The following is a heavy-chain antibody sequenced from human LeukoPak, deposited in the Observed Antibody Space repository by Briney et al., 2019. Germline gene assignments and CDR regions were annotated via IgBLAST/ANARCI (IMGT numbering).Heavy chain of an antibody. CDR2: IYYSGST. V-gene: IGHV4-59*01. Sequence: PSETLSLTCTVSGGSISSYYWSWIRQPPGKGLEWIGYIYYSGSTNYNPSLKSRVTISVDTSKNQFSLKLSSVTAADTAVYYCARGAQGYNYGYYYYYMDVWGKGTTVTVSS. CDR3: ARGAQGYNYGYYYYYMDV. D-gene: IGHD1-1*01. J-gene: IGHJ6*03. CDR1: GGSISSYY.